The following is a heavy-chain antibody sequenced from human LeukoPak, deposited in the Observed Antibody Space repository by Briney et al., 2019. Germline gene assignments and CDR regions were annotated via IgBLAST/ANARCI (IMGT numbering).Heavy chain of an antibody. CDR1: GGSISSSSYY. Sequence: PPETLSLTCTVSGGSISSSSYYWGWIRQPPGKGREWIGSIYYSGSTYYNPSLKSRVTISVDTSKNQFSLKLSSVTAADTAVYYCVKQWLVGLVYWGQGTLVTVSS. J-gene: IGHJ4*02. D-gene: IGHD6-19*01. CDR2: IYYSGST. CDR3: VKQWLVGLVY. V-gene: IGHV4-39*01.